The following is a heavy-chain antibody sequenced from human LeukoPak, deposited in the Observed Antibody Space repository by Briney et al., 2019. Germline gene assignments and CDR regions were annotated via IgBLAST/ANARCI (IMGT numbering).Heavy chain of an antibody. Sequence: GGSLRLSCAASGFTFSSYEMKWVRQAPGKGLEWISYISGSGSTIYYADSVKGRFTISRDNAKNSLYLQMNSLRTEDTALYYCAREGIGVTGVPFDYWGRGAQVTVSS. V-gene: IGHV3-48*03. CDR2: ISGSGSTI. J-gene: IGHJ4*02. CDR3: AREGIGVTGVPFDY. D-gene: IGHD2-21*02. CDR1: GFTFSSYE.